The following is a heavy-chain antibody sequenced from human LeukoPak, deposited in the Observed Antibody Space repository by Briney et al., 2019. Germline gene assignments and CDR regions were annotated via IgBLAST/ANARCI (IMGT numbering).Heavy chain of an antibody. CDR3: ASPRTYYDSWSGYHYMDV. V-gene: IGHV4-59*05. D-gene: IGHD3-3*01. CDR2: IYYSGST. J-gene: IGHJ6*03. Sequence: GSLRLSCAASGFTFSDYYMSWIRQAQGKGLEWTGSIYYSGSTYYNPSLKSRVTISADTSKNQFSLKLSSVTAADTAVYYCASPRTYYDSWSGYHYMDVWGKGTTVTVSS. CDR1: GFTFSDYY.